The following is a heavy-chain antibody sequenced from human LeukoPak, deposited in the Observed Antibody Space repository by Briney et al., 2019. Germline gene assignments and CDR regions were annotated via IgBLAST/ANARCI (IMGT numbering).Heavy chain of an antibody. D-gene: IGHD3-10*01. Sequence: SETLSLTCTVSGGSISSYYWSWIRQPPGKGLEWIGYIYYSGSTNYNPSLKSRVTISVDTSKNQFSLKLSSVTAADTAVYYCARFGVRGELCDYGGQGTLVTVSS. CDR3: ARFGVRGELCDY. J-gene: IGHJ4*02. CDR2: IYYSGST. CDR1: GGSISSYY. V-gene: IGHV4-59*01.